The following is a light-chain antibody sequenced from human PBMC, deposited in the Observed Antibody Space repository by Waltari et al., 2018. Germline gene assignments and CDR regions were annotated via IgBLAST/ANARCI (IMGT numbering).Light chain of an antibody. CDR3: QQYNSYSLLS. CDR2: KAS. J-gene: IGKJ4*01. CDR1: QSISKW. Sequence: DIPMTQSPSTMSASVGDRVILSFRASQSISKWLVWYQQKPGKAPKLLIYKASTLESGVPSRFSGSGSGTEFTLTISSLQPEDFATYYCQQYNSYSLLSFGGGTKVEIK. V-gene: IGKV1-5*03.